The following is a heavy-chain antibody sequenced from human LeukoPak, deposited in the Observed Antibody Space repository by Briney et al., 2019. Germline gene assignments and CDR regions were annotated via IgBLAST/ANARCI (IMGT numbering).Heavy chain of an antibody. CDR3: ARIQGWTYYGSGSQT. J-gene: IGHJ3*01. CDR2: IYYSGST. D-gene: IGHD3-10*01. V-gene: IGHV4-59*01. CDR1: GGSISSYY. Sequence: SETLSLTCTVSGGSISSYYWSWIRQPPGKGLEWIAYIYYSGSTNYNPSLKSRVTISVDTSKNQFSLKLTSVTAADTAVYYCARIQGWTYYGSGSQTWGQGTMVTVSS.